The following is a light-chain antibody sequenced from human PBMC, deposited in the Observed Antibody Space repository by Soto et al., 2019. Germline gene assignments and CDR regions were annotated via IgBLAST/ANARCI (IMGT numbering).Light chain of an antibody. J-gene: IGKJ1*01. CDR2: IAS. Sequence: DIVLTQSPGTLSLFPGERATLSCRATQSVNSDYLAWYQQKPGQAPRLLIYIASRRATGIPDRFSGSGSGTDFTLTISRLEPEDFAVYYCQQYGTSPWTFGQGTKVEIK. CDR3: QQYGTSPWT. CDR1: QSVNSDY. V-gene: IGKV3-20*01.